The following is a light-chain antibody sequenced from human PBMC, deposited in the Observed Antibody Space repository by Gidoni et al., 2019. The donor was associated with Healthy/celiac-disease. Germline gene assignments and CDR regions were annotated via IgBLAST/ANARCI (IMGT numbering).Light chain of an antibody. J-gene: IGKJ1*01. CDR3: QQSYSTPPA. V-gene: IGKV1-39*01. CDR1: QSISSY. Sequence: DIQMTQSPSSLSAPVGDRVTITCRASQSISSYLNWYQQKPGKAPKLLIYAASSLKSGVPSRFSGSGSGTDFTLTISSLQPEDFATYYCQQSYSTPPAFGQGTKVEIK. CDR2: AAS.